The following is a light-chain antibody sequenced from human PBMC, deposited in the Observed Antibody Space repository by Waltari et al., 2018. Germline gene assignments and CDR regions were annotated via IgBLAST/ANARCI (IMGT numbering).Light chain of an antibody. CDR2: WAS. Sequence: DIVMTQSPDSLAVSLGERATINCKSSRSVLYQPNNKNYLAWYQQKPGQPPKLLIYWASTRESGVPDRFSGSESGTDFTLTISSLQAEDVAVYYCQQYYSTPWTFGQGTKVEIK. V-gene: IGKV4-1*01. J-gene: IGKJ1*01. CDR1: RSVLYQPNNKNY. CDR3: QQYYSTPWT.